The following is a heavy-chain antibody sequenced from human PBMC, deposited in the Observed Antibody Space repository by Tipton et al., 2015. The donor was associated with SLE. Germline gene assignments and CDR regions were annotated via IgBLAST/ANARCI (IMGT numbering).Heavy chain of an antibody. CDR1: GGSISSYY. Sequence: TLSLTCTVSGGSISSYYWSWIRQPPGKGLEWIGYIYYSGSTNYNPSLKSRVTISVDTSKNQFSLKLSSVTAADTAVYYCARVGSSWYLDAFDIWGQVTRVTVSS. CDR2: IYYSGST. V-gene: IGHV4-59*01. CDR3: ARVGSSWYLDAFDI. J-gene: IGHJ3*02. D-gene: IGHD6-13*01.